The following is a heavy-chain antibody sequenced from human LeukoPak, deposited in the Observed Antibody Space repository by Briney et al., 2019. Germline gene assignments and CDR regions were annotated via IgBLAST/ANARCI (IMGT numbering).Heavy chain of an antibody. J-gene: IGHJ4*02. Sequence: ASVKVSCKASGYTFTGYYMHWVRQAPGQGLEWMGWINPNSGGTNYAQKIQGRVTMTRDTSISTAYMELSRLRSDDTAVYYCARGGYYYDSSGYYWVEDFDYWGQGTLVTVSS. CDR2: INPNSGGT. V-gene: IGHV1-2*02. CDR3: ARGGYYYDSSGYYWVEDFDY. D-gene: IGHD3-22*01. CDR1: GYTFTGYY.